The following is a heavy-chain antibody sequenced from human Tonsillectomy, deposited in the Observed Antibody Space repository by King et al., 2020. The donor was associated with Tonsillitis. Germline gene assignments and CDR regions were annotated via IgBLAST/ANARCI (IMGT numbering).Heavy chain of an antibody. J-gene: IGHJ6*02. CDR3: ARVTDYYYYGMDV. V-gene: IGHV4-59*01. CDR1: GGSISSYY. CDR2: IYYSGST. Sequence: QLQESGPGLVKPSETLSLTCTVSGGSISSYYWSWLRPPPGKGLEWIGYIYYSGSTNYNPSLKSRVTISVDTSKNQFSLKLSSVTAADTAVYYCARVTDYYYYGMDVWGQGTTVTVSS.